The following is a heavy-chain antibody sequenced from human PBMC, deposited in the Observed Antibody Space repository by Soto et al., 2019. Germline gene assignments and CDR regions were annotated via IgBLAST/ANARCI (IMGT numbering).Heavy chain of an antibody. CDR3: AVTVTGSRSPLAH. CDR1: GGTFSSNA. CDR2: IIPIYASS. J-gene: IGHJ4*02. D-gene: IGHD3-9*01. V-gene: IGHV1-69*06. Sequence: QVQLVQSGAEVKKPGSSVKVSCKASGGTFSSNAISWVRQAPGQGLEWMGGIIPIYASSNYAQNFQGRVTVTADKATSTAYLELSRLKFADSAIYYCAVTVTGSRSPLAHWGRGTLVIVSS.